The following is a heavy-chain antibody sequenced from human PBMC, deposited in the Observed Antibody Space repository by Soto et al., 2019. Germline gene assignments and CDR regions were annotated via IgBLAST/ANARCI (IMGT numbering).Heavy chain of an antibody. D-gene: IGHD7-27*01. CDR2: IWYDGSNK. J-gene: IGHJ6*02. Sequence: QVQLVESGGGVVQPGRSLRLSCVASGFTFSSHGMHWVRQAPGKGLEWVSLIWYDGSNKNYADSVKGRFIISRDNSKNTVYLQMSSLRAEDTAVYYCARWGPDRVMDVWGQGTTVTVSS. CDR1: GFTFSSHG. CDR3: ARWGPDRVMDV. V-gene: IGHV3-33*01.